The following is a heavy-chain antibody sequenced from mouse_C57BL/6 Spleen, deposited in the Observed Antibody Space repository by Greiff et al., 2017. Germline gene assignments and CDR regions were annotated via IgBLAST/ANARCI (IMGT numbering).Heavy chain of an antibody. CDR2: FYPGSGSI. Sequence: QVQLQQSGAELVKPGASVKLSCKASGYTFTEYTIHWVKQRSGQGLEWIGWFYPGSGSIKYNEKFKDKATLTADKSSSTVYMELSRLTSEDSAVYFCARHEAGYYGSSGEWYFEVWGTGTTVTVSS. D-gene: IGHD1-1*01. CDR1: GYTFTEYT. V-gene: IGHV1-62-2*01. CDR3: ARHEAGYYGSSGEWYFEV. J-gene: IGHJ1*03.